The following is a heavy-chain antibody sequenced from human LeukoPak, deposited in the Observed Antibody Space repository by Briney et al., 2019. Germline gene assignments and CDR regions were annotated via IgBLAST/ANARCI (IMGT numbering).Heavy chain of an antibody. CDR1: GYTFTGYY. Sequence: AASVKVSCKASGYTFTGYYMHWVRQAPGQGLEWMGWINPNSGGTNYAQKFQGRVTMTRDTSISTAYMELSRLRSDDTAVYYCARLYYGSGSPFDYWGQGTLVTVSS. CDR2: INPNSGGT. J-gene: IGHJ4*02. D-gene: IGHD3-10*01. CDR3: ARLYYGSGSPFDY. V-gene: IGHV1-2*02.